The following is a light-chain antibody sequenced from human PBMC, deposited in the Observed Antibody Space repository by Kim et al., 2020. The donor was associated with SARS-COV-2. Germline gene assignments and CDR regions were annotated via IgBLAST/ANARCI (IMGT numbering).Light chain of an antibody. V-gene: IGLV2-8*01. J-gene: IGLJ2*01. CDR2: QVT. CDR3: SSYAAGNTLL. Sequence: QSALTQPPSASGSPGQSVAISCTGTSSDVGGYDYVSWYQCHPGKAPKLMIYQVTKRPSGVPDRFSGSKSGNTASLTVSGLQPEDEADYYCSSYAAGNTLLFGGGTQLTVL. CDR1: SSDVGGYDY.